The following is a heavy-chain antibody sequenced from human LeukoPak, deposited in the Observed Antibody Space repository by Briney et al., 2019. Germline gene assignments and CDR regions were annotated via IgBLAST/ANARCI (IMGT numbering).Heavy chain of an antibody. CDR3: ARVPGATANWYFDL. CDR2: IYTSGST. CDR1: GGSISSYY. J-gene: IGHJ2*01. D-gene: IGHD3-10*01. Sequence: SETLSLTCTVSGGSISSYYWSWIRQPAGKGLEWIGRIYTSGSTNYNPSLKSRVTMSVDTPKNQFSLKLSSVTAADTAAYYCARVPGATANWYFDLWGRGTLVTVSS. V-gene: IGHV4-4*07.